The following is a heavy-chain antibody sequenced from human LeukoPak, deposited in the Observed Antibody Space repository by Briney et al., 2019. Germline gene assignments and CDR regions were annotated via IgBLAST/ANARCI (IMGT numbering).Heavy chain of an antibody. CDR3: ARAQWLVRTLDY. V-gene: IGHV4-34*01. J-gene: IGHJ4*02. CDR1: GGSFSGYY. D-gene: IGHD6-19*01. Sequence: SETLSLTCAVYGGSFSGYYWSWIRQPPGKGLEWIGEINHSGSTNCNPSLKSRVTISVDTSKNQFSLKLSSVTAADTAVYYCARAQWLVRTLDYWGQGTLVTVSS. CDR2: INHSGST.